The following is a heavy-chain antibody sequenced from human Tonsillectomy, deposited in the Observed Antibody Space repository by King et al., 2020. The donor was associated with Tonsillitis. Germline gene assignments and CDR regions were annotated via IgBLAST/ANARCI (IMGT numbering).Heavy chain of an antibody. CDR2: ISYDGSNK. Sequence: VQLVESGGGVVQPGRSLRLSCAASGFTFSSYGMHWVRQAPGKGLEWVAVISYDGSNKYYADSVKGRFTISRDNSKNTLYLQMNSLRAEDTAVYYCAEDWGQVVVVPYGMDVWGQGTTVTVSS. CDR3: AEDWGQVVVVPYGMDV. J-gene: IGHJ6*02. V-gene: IGHV3-30*18. D-gene: IGHD2-2*01. CDR1: GFTFSSYG.